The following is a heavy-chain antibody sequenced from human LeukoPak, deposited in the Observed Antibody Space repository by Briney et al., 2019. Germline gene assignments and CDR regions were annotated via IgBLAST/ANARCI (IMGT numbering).Heavy chain of an antibody. CDR1: GFSLSDYT. CDR2: IGRDSTYI. Sequence: GGSLRLSCVGSGFSLSDYTMNWVRQAPGKGLEWVSAIGRDSTYIYHADSVKGRFTISRDNAKNSVDLQMNSPRGEDTALYYCTRDSPFSNWYFDLWGRDTLVTVSS. CDR3: TRDSPFSNWYFDL. V-gene: IGHV3-21*01. J-gene: IGHJ2*01.